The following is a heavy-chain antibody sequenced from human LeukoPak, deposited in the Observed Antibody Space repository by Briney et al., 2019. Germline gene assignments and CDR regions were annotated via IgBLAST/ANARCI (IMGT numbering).Heavy chain of an antibody. V-gene: IGHV3-30*18. Sequence: GGSLRLSCAASGFTFSSYGMHWVRQAPGKGLEWVAVISYDGSNKYYADSVKGRFTISRDNSKNTLYLQMNSLRAEDTAVYYCAKAYCSSTGCYTTPLSAWGQGTLVTVSS. CDR1: GFTFSSYG. CDR3: AKAYCSSTGCYTTPLSA. D-gene: IGHD2-2*02. J-gene: IGHJ4*02. CDR2: ISYDGSNK.